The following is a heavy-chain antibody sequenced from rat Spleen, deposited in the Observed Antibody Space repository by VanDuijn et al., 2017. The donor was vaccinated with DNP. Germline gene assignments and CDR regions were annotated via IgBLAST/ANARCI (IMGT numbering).Heavy chain of an antibody. J-gene: IGHJ3*01. CDR1: GFNLSNYD. D-gene: IGHD1-4*01. Sequence: EVQLVESGGGSVQPGRSLKVSCAVSGFNLSNYDMAWVRQAPTKGLEWVASISPSGGTTYYRDSVKGRFTVSRDNAKSTLYLQMNSLRSEDMATYYCARPYGYNNGGFAYWGQGTLVTVSS. CDR2: ISPSGGTT. CDR3: ARPYGYNNGGFAY. V-gene: IGHV5-25*01.